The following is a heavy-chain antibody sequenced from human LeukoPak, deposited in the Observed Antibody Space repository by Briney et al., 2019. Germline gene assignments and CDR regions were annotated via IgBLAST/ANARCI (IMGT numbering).Heavy chain of an antibody. J-gene: IGHJ5*02. CDR1: GFTQSRQR. V-gene: IGHV3-7*05. CDR3: ARDLLIAVAGTDWFGP. Sequence: GGPLTLSCAASGFTQSRQRVSCPPDPPGKALVWVANIKQDESQKYYVDYVKGRFTISRDKAKNSLYLQMNSLSAEATAVYYCARDLLIAVAGTDWFGPWGQGTLVTVSS. D-gene: IGHD6-19*01. CDR2: IKQDESQK.